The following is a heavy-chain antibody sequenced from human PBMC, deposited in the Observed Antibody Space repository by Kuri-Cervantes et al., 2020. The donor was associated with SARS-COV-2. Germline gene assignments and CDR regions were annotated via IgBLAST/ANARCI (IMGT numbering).Heavy chain of an antibody. V-gene: IGHV1-2*02. Sequence: ASVKVSCKASGYTFTGWYMYWVRQAPGQGLEWMGWINPSSGGTNYAQKFQGRVTMTRDTSISTAYMELSSLRSEDTAVYYCARGGGYCGGDCPDEYYFDYWGQGTLVTVSS. D-gene: IGHD2-21*01. CDR1: GYTFTGWY. CDR2: INPSSGGT. CDR3: ARGGGYCGGDCPDEYYFDY. J-gene: IGHJ4*02.